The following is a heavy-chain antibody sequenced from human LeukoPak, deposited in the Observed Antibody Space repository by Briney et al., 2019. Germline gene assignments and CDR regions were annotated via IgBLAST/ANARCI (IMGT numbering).Heavy chain of an antibody. J-gene: IGHJ4*02. CDR3: ARAGIAAAGPFDY. V-gene: IGHV3-21*01. Sequence: PGGSLRLSCAASGFTFSSYSMNWVRQAPGKGLEWVSSISSSSSYIYYADSVKGRFTISRDNAKNSLYLQMNSLRAEGTAVYYCARAGIAAAGPFDYWGQGTLVTVSS. D-gene: IGHD6-13*01. CDR1: GFTFSSYS. CDR2: ISSSSSYI.